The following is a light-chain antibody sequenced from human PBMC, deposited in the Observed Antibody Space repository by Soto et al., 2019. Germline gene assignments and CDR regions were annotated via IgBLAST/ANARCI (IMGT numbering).Light chain of an antibody. CDR2: EVS. CDR3: TSYRSGSIHVV. Sequence: QSALTQPTSVSGSPGQSITISCTGTSSDVGGYNYVSWYQQHPGKAPKLMIYEVSNRPSGVSNRFSGSKSGNTASLTISGLQAEDEADYYCTSYRSGSIHVVFGGGTKLTVL. CDR1: SSDVGGYNY. J-gene: IGLJ2*01. V-gene: IGLV2-14*01.